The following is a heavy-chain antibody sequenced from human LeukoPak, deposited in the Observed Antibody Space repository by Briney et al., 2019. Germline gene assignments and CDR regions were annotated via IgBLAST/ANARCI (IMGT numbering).Heavy chain of an antibody. CDR1: GFTFSGFW. CDR2: INQNGSEK. V-gene: IGHV3-7*01. J-gene: IGHJ4*02. CDR3: ARDAYRIAAAGNLDY. Sequence: XGPXXXXXAASGFTFSGFWMSWVRQAPGKGRXWVANINQNGSEKYYVDAVKGRFTISRDNSKNTLYLQMNSLRAEDTAVYYCARDAYRIAAAGNLDYWGQGTLVTVSS. D-gene: IGHD6-13*01.